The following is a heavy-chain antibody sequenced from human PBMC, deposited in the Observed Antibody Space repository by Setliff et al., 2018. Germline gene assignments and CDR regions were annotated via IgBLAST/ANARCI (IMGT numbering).Heavy chain of an antibody. CDR3: TTAHYTGNSRTLDF. CDR1: GFTFSNAW. Sequence: PGGSLRLSCAASGFTFSNAWMSWVRQAPGKGLEWVGRIKSKTDGGTTDYAAPVKGRFTISRDGSKNTLLLQMNNLKTEDTALYYCTTAHYTGNSRTLDFWGPGTLVTVS. CDR2: IKSKTDGGTT. J-gene: IGHJ4*02. V-gene: IGHV3-15*01. D-gene: IGHD1-26*01.